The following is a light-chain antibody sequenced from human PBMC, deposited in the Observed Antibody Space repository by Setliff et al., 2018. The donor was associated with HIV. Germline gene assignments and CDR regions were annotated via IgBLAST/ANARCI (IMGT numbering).Light chain of an antibody. CDR2: EVS. Sequence: QSALTQPASVSGSPGQSITISCTGTSNDVGVYNYVSWYQQHPGKAPKLIIYEVSKRPSGVSNRFSGSNSGNTASLTISGLQTEDEADYYCCSYAGSSTFVFGGGTKVTVL. J-gene: IGLJ2*01. CDR1: SNDVGVYNY. CDR3: CSYAGSSTFV. V-gene: IGLV2-23*02.